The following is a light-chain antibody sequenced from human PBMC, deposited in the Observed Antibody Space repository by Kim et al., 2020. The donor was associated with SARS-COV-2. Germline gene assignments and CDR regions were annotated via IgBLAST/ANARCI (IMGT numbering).Light chain of an antibody. CDR1: QGISSY. Sequence: AIRMTQSPSSLSASTGDSVTITCRASQGISSYLAWYQQKPGKAPKFLIYGASSLQSGVPSRFSGSGSGTDFTLTITCLQPEDFATYYCQQYNSYPLTFGGGTKVDIK. J-gene: IGKJ4*01. V-gene: IGKV1-8*01. CDR3: QQYNSYPLT. CDR2: GAS.